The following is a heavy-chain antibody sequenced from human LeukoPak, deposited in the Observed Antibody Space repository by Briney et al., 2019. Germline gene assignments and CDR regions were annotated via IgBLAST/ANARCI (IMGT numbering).Heavy chain of an antibody. V-gene: IGHV3-33*01. Sequence: GRSLRLSCAASGFTFSTYGMHRVRQAPGKGLEWVAVIWNDGSNKYYADSVKGRFTISRDNSKNTLYLQMNSLRAEDTAVYYCARGLEGFDYWGQGTLVTVSS. J-gene: IGHJ4*02. CDR1: GFTFSTYG. CDR3: ARGLEGFDY. CDR2: IWNDGSNK.